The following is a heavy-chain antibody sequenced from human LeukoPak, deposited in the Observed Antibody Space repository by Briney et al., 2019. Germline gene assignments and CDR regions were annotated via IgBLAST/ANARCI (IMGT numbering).Heavy chain of an antibody. V-gene: IGHV4-39*07. Sequence: FETLSLTCTVSGGSIRSTNNYWGWIRQPPGKRLEWIGGIHYSGSTYYYPSLKSRVTISVDTSKNQFSLKLSSVTAADTAVYYCARESDYYDSSGYYHRRVFDYWGQGTLVTVSS. J-gene: IGHJ4*02. CDR2: IHYSGST. CDR1: GGSIRSTNNY. CDR3: ARESDYYDSSGYYHRRVFDY. D-gene: IGHD3-22*01.